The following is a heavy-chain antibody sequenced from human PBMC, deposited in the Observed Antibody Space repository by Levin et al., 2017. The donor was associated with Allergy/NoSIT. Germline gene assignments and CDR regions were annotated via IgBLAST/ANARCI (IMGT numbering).Heavy chain of an antibody. Sequence: PAGGSLRLSCAASGFTFSSYAMRWVRQASGKGLEWVSAISGSGRRTYYADSVKGRFTISRDNSKNTLYLQMNSLRVEDTAVYYCAKEQSSSWQPDYWGQGTLVTVSS. CDR1: GFTFSSYA. V-gene: IGHV3-23*01. CDR2: ISGSGRRT. D-gene: IGHD6-13*01. CDR3: AKEQSSSWQPDY. J-gene: IGHJ4*02.